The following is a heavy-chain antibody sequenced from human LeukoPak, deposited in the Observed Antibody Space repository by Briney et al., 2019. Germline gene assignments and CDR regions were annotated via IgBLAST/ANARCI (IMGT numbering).Heavy chain of an antibody. CDR2: ISWNSGSI. CDR1: GFTFDDYA. V-gene: IGHV3-9*01. D-gene: IGHD6-13*01. Sequence: GGSLRLSCAASGFTFDDYAVHWVRQAPGKGLEWVSGISWNSGSIGYADSVKGRFTISRDNAKNSLYLQMNSLRAEDTALYYCAKVGVAAAGPFDYWGQGTLVTVSS. J-gene: IGHJ4*02. CDR3: AKVGVAAAGPFDY.